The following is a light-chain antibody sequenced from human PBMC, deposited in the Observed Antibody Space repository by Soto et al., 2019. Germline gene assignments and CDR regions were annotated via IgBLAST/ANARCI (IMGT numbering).Light chain of an antibody. CDR3: QQLSSYPQT. V-gene: IGKV1-9*01. CDR2: AAS. CDR1: QGISSY. J-gene: IGKJ2*01. Sequence: IQLTQSPSSLSASVGDRVTITCRASQGISSYLAWYQQKPGKAPKLLLYAASTLQSGVPSRFSGSGSGTDFALTISSLQPEDSATYYCQQLSSYPQTFGQGTKLEIK.